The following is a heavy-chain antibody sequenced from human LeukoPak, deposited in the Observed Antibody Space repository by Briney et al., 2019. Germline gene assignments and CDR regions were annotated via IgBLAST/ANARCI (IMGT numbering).Heavy chain of an antibody. D-gene: IGHD3-22*01. CDR1: GCTFSSYG. J-gene: IGHJ4*02. CDR2: ISGSGGST. Sequence: GGSLRLYCAAPGCTFSSYGMSLVRQATGKGLEWVSAISGSGGSTYYADSVKGRFTISRDNSKNTLYLQMNSLRAEDTAVYYCAKSVYYYDSSGYCYYFDYWGQGTLVTVSS. V-gene: IGHV3-23*01. CDR3: AKSVYYYDSSGYCYYFDY.